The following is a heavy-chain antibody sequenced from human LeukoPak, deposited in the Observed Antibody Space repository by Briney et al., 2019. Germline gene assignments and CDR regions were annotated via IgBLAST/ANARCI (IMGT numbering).Heavy chain of an antibody. D-gene: IGHD2-15*01. V-gene: IGHV3-23*01. Sequence: GGSLRLSCAASGFIFSSSAMSWVRQAPGKGLEWVSAISNNGGYTYYADSVQGRFTISRDNSKSTLCLQMNSLRAEDTAVYYCAKQLGYCSDGSCYFPYWGQGTLVTVSS. J-gene: IGHJ4*02. CDR1: GFIFSSSA. CDR2: ISNNGGYT. CDR3: AKQLGYCSDGSCYFPY.